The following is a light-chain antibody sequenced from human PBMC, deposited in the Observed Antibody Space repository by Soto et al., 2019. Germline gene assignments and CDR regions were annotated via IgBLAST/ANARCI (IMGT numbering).Light chain of an antibody. V-gene: IGKV1-5*01. CDR2: DAS. J-gene: IGKJ1*01. CDR1: QSISSW. CDR3: QQYNSYWT. Sequence: DIQMTQSPSTLCASVGDRVTITCRASQSISSWLAWYQQTPGKAPKLLIYDASSLESGVPSRFSGSGSGTEFTLTISSLQPDDFATDYCQQYNSYWTFGQGTKV.